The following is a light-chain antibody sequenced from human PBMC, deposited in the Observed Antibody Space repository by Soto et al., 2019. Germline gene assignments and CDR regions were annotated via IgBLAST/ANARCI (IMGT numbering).Light chain of an antibody. CDR3: QQYNNWPPMST. CDR1: QNVGRN. CDR2: GTS. V-gene: IGKV3-15*01. Sequence: EIVMTQSPDTLSVSPGESATLSCRASQNVGRNVAWYQQRPGQATRLLIHGTSTRAADIPARFSGSVSGREFTLTINRLQPEDFVIYYCQQYNNWPPMSTFGQGTKLEMK. J-gene: IGKJ2*01.